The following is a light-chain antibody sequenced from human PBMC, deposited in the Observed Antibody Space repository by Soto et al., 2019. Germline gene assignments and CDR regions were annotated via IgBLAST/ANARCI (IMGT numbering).Light chain of an antibody. CDR1: HSVSSSY. V-gene: IGKV3-20*01. J-gene: IGKJ2*01. CDR2: DAS. CDR3: QHYGSSPHT. Sequence: EIVLTQSPGTLSLSPGERATLSCRASHSVSSSYLAWYQQKPGQAPRLLIYDASSRATGIPDRFSGSGSGTDFTLTISRLEPEDFAVYYCQHYGSSPHTFGQGTKLEIK.